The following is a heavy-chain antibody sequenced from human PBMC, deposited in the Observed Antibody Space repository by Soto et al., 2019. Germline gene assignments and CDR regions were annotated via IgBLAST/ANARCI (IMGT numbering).Heavy chain of an antibody. CDR1: GGSISSGGYS. CDR3: ARVPDY. CDR2: IYHSGST. Sequence: SETLSLTCAVSGGSISSGGYSWSWIRQPPGKGLEWIGYIYHSGSTYYNPSLKSRVTISVDRSKNQFSLKLSSVTAADTAVYYRARVPDYWGQGTLVTVSS. V-gene: IGHV4-30-2*01. J-gene: IGHJ4*02.